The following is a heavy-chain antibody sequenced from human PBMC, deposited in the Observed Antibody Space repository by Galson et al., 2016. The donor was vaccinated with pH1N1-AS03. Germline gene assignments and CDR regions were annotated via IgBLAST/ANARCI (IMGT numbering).Heavy chain of an antibody. CDR3: ARPARYDSSGRDALDV. J-gene: IGHJ3*01. V-gene: IGHV5-51*03. Sequence: QSGAEVTKPGDSLKISCKSSGSGFNGYWTGWVRQMPGKGLEWMGIIFPGDSDTRYSPSFQGQVTISADKSTRTTYLQWRSLKASDTAIYYCARPARYDSSGRDALDVWGQGTMLIVSS. D-gene: IGHD3-22*01. CDR1: GSGFNGYW. CDR2: IFPGDSDT.